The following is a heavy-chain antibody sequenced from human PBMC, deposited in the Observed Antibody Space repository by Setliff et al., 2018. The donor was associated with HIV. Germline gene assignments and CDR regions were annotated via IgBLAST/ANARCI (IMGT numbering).Heavy chain of an antibody. CDR1: GGSISSDDYY. D-gene: IGHD3-3*01. CDR2: VTYSGSA. J-gene: IGHJ3*02. CDR3: ARSFSGRYFWSGYYTGPDPKGENAFDI. Sequence: SETLSLTCTVSGGSISSDDYYWNWIRQPPGKGLEWIGYVTYSGSAYYNPSLKSRVTISIDTSNNQIPLRLSSVTAADTAVYYCARSFSGRYFWSGYYTGPDPKGENAFDIWGQGTMVTVSS. V-gene: IGHV4-30-4*08.